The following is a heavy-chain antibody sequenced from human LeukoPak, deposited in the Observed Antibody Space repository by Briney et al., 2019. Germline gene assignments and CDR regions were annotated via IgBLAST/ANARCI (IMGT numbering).Heavy chain of an antibody. Sequence: ASVTVSCKASGYSFTSYGISWVRQAPGQGLEWMGWISTKNGKTNYAQRVQGRVTMTTDTATTTVSMELRGLRSDDTAVYYCARNRAYSGTYFDGLDIWGQGTLVTVSS. J-gene: IGHJ3*02. D-gene: IGHD1-26*01. CDR3: ARNRAYSGTYFDGLDI. V-gene: IGHV1-18*01. CDR2: ISTKNGKT. CDR1: GYSFTSYG.